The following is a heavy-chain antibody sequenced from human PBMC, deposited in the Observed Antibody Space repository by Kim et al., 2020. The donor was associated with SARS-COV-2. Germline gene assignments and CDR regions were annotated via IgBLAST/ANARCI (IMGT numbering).Heavy chain of an antibody. Sequence: DAVKGRFTISRDNAKNSLYLQMNSLRAEDTAVYYCARVRYDSTGVGAFDIWGQGTMVTVSS. V-gene: IGHV3-48*03. D-gene: IGHD3-22*01. J-gene: IGHJ3*02. CDR3: ARVRYDSTGVGAFDI.